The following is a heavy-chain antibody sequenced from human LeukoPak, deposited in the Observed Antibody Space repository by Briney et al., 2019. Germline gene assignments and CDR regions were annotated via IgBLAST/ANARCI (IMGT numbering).Heavy chain of an antibody. CDR3: AKDVFRWAFDI. D-gene: IGHD5-24*01. Sequence: GGSLRLSCTVAGFNFWNTGMSWVRQAPGKGLEWVSAIGGGGSDTKYTDSVKGRFTILRDISKNTLYLQMNSLRAENTAVYFCAKDVFRWAFDIWGQGTMVTVSA. V-gene: IGHV3-23*01. J-gene: IGHJ3*02. CDR2: IGGGGSDT. CDR1: GFNFWNTG.